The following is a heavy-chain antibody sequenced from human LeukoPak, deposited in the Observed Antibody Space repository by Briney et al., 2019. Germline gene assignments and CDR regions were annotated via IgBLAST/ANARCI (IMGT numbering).Heavy chain of an antibody. J-gene: IGHJ4*02. V-gene: IGHV1-69*01. CDR2: IIPIFGTA. D-gene: IGHD3-9*01. Sequence: SVNVSCKASGGTFSSYAISWVRQAPAQGLEWMGGIIPIFGTANYAHKFQGRVTITADESTSTAYMELSSLRSEDTAVYYCARSRILTGYSWAGFDRPFDYWGQGTLVTVSS. CDR1: GGTFSSYA. CDR3: ARSRILTGYSWAGFDRPFDY.